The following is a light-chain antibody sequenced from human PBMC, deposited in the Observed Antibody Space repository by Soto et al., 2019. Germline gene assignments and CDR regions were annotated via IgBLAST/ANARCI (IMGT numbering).Light chain of an antibody. CDR3: AAWDDSLKVV. J-gene: IGLJ2*01. CDR2: SNN. V-gene: IGLV1-44*01. Sequence: QSVLTQPPSASGTPGQRVTFSCSGSSSNIGSNTVNWYQQLPGTAPKLLIYSNNQRPSGVPDRFSGSKSGTSASLAISGLQSEDEADYYCAAWDDSLKVVFGGGTKLTVL. CDR1: SSNIGSNT.